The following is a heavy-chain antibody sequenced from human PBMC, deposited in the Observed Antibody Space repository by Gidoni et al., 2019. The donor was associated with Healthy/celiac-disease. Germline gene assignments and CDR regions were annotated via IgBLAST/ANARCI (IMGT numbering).Heavy chain of an antibody. Sequence: EVQPLDSGGGLVQPGGSLRLSCAASGFTFRSYAMRWVRQAPGKGLEWVSAISGSGGSTYYADSVKGRFTIYRDNSKNTLYLQMNSLRAEETAVYYCAKESYSSGWYLGDYWGQGTLVTVSS. CDR1: GFTFRSYA. J-gene: IGHJ4*02. CDR2: ISGSGGST. CDR3: AKESYSSGWYLGDY. D-gene: IGHD6-19*01. V-gene: IGHV3-23*01.